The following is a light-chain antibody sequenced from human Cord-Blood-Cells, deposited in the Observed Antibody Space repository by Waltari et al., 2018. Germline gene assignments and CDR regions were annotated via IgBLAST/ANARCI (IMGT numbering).Light chain of an antibody. V-gene: IGKV2-30*01. CDR2: KVN. Sequence: EVVMTQSPLSLPVTLGQQAAMSCRSSQCLVYRDGNTDLNWFQQRPGQSPRGLIYKVNHRDSGVPDRFSGSGSGTDFTLKISRVEAEDVWVYYCMPGTHGLHTFGQGPKLEIK. CDR3: MPGTHGLHT. CDR1: QCLVYRDGNTD. J-gene: IGKJ2*01.